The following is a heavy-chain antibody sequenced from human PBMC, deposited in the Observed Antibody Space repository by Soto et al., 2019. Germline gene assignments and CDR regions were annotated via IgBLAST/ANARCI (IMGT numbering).Heavy chain of an antibody. D-gene: IGHD1-26*01. CDR2: INPSGGST. CDR1: GYTFTSYY. J-gene: IGHJ4*02. Sequence: ASVKISCKASGYTFTSYYMHWVRQAPGKGLEWMGIINPSGGSTSYAQKFQGRVTMTRDTSTSTVYMELSSLRSEDTAVYYCARLVGATGGASDYWGQGTLVTVSS. V-gene: IGHV1-46*01. CDR3: ARLVGATGGASDY.